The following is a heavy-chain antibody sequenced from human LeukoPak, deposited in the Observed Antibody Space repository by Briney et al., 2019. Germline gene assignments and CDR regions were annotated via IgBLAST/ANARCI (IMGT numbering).Heavy chain of an antibody. V-gene: IGHV3-48*02. CDR2: ISSGSRII. Sequence: GGSLRLSCAASGFTVSTYNMNWGRQAPGKGLEWVSFISSGSRIIYYADSVKGRFTVSRDNAKNSLYLQMNSLRDEDTAVYYCARNPAGIGDYWGQGTLVTVSS. CDR3: ARNPAGIGDY. D-gene: IGHD1-26*01. CDR1: GFTVSTYN. J-gene: IGHJ4*02.